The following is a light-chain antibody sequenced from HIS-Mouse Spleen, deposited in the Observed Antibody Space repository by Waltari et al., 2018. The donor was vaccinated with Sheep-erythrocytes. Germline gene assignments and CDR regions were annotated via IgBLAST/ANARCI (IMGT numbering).Light chain of an antibody. CDR2: DNN. CDR3: GTWDNSLSARFV. J-gene: IGLJ1*01. CDR1: SSNIGNNY. Sequence: QSVLTQPPSVSAAPGQKVTISCSGSSSNIGNNYVSWYQQLPGTAPKLLIYDNNKRPSGIPDRFSGSKSGTSATLGITGLQTGDEADYDCGTWDNSLSARFVFGTGTKVTVL. V-gene: IGLV1-51*01.